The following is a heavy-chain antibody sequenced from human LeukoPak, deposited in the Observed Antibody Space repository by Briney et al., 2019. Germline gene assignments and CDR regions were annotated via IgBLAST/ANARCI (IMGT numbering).Heavy chain of an antibody. D-gene: IGHD3-10*01. CDR1: GFTFSSYA. V-gene: IGHV3-23*01. CDR3: AREWGPGSSWYFDF. J-gene: IGHJ4*02. Sequence: GGSLRLSCAASGFTFSSYAMSWVRQAPGKGLEWVSAISGSGGSTYYADSVKGRFTISRDNAKNSLYLQMNSLRAEDTAVYYCAREWGPGSSWYFDFWGQGTLVTVSS. CDR2: ISGSGGST.